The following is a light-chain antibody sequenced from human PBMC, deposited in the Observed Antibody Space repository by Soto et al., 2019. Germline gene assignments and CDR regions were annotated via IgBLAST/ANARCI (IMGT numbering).Light chain of an antibody. CDR3: QQRSNWPIT. Sequence: EIVITQSPATLSVSPGGRATLSCRASQSISSNLAWYQQKPGQAPRLLIYGASIRATGIPARFSGSGSGTAFTLTISSLQPEDFAVYYCQQRSNWPITFGQGTRLEIK. J-gene: IGKJ5*01. CDR2: GAS. CDR1: QSISSN. V-gene: IGKV3D-15*01.